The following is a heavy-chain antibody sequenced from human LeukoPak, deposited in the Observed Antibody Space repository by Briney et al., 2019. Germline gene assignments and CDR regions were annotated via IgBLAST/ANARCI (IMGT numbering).Heavy chain of an antibody. CDR1: GDSISSYY. V-gene: IGHV4-4*08. CDR3: ARHVDCSGGSCYGIWFDP. CDR2: IYTSGST. J-gene: IGHJ5*02. Sequence: SETLSLTCNVSGDSISSYYWTWIRQPAGKGLEWIGHIYTSGSTYYNPSLKSRVTISVDMSKNQFSLKLSSVTAADTAVYYCARHVDCSGGSCYGIWFDPWGQGTLVTVSS. D-gene: IGHD2-15*01.